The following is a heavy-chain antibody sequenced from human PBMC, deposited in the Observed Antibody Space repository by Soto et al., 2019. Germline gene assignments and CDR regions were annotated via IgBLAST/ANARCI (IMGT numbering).Heavy chain of an antibody. J-gene: IGHJ6*02. CDR3: ARSRAPRGGLREAVAGPYGIDV. Sequence: QVQLVQSGAEVKKPGSSVKVSCKASGGTFSSYAISWVRQAPGQGLEWMGGIIPIFGTANYAQKFQGRVTITAEESTSTAYMELSSLRSEDTAVYYCARSRAPRGGLREAVAGPYGIDVWGQGTTVTVSS. CDR1: GGTFSSYA. V-gene: IGHV1-69*01. D-gene: IGHD6-19*01. CDR2: IIPIFGTA.